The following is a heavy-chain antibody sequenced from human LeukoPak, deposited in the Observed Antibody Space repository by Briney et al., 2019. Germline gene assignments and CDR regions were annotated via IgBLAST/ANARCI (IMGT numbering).Heavy chain of an antibody. CDR3: ATVSLSRGYSGYDFDY. D-gene: IGHD5-12*01. CDR2: FDPEDGET. J-gene: IGHJ4*02. CDR1: GYTLTELS. Sequence: GASVKVSCKVSGYTLTELSMHWVRQAPGKGLEWMGGFDPEDGETIYAQKFQGRVTMTEDTSTDTAYMELSSLRSEDTAVYYCATVSLSRGYSGYDFDYWGQGTLVTVSS. V-gene: IGHV1-24*01.